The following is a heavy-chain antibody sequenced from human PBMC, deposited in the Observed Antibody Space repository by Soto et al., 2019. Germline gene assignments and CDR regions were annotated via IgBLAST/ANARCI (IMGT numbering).Heavy chain of an antibody. CDR3: ARDKPIPHFDHHYHMDV. D-gene: IGHD2-21*01. CDR2: IYHNGTT. CDR1: GGSFSSGAYF. J-gene: IGHJ6*03. Sequence: QVQLQESGPGLVRPSQTLSLTCTVSGGSFSSGAYFWSWIRQHPGQGLEWIGHIYHNGTTYYIPSLKSRVTISLDTSKRQFSLKLTSVTAADTAVYFCARDKPIPHFDHHYHMDVWGKGTTVTVSS. V-gene: IGHV4-31*03.